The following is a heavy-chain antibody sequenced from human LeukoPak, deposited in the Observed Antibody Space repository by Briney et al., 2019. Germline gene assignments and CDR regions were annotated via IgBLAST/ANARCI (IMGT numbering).Heavy chain of an antibody. CDR3: ATESYSGSYLYAFDI. V-gene: IGHV1-24*01. CDR1: GYTLTELS. J-gene: IGHJ3*02. CDR2: FDPEDGET. D-gene: IGHD1-26*01. Sequence: ASVKVSCKVSGYTLTELSMHWVRQAPGKGLEWMGGFDPEDGETIYAQKFQGRVTMTEDTSTDTAYMALSSLRSEDTAVYYCATESYSGSYLYAFDIWGQGTMVTVSS.